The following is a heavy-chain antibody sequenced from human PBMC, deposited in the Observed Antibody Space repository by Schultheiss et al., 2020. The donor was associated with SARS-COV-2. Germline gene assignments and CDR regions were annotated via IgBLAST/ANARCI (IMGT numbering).Heavy chain of an antibody. V-gene: IGHV3-30*07. CDR2: ISYDGSNK. CDR1: GFTFSSYA. Sequence: GGSLRLSCAASGFTFSSYAMHWVRQAPGKGLEWVAVISYDGSNKYYADSVKGRFTISRDNSKNTLYLQMNSLKTEDTAVYYCTRRIVGATAGAFDIWGQGTMVTVSS. CDR3: TRRIVGATAGAFDI. D-gene: IGHD1-26*01. J-gene: IGHJ3*02.